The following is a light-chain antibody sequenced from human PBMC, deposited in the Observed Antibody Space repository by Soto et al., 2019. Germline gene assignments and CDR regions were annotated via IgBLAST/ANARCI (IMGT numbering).Light chain of an antibody. V-gene: IGKV3-20*01. CDR3: QQYVTSPWT. CDR1: QSVSDTF. CDR2: GGF. Sequence: EIVLTQSPGTLSLSPGERVTLSCRASQSVSDTFIAWYQQKPGQAPRLLIYGGFYRATGIPDRFSGSGSGKDFTLTITILEPEDLAMYYCQQYVTSPWTFGQGTRLDIK. J-gene: IGKJ1*01.